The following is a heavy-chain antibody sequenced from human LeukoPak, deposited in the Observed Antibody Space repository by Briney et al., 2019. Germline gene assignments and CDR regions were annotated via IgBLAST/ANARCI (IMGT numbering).Heavy chain of an antibody. CDR2: IKQDGSEK. D-gene: IGHD2-8*02. J-gene: IGHJ3*02. V-gene: IGHV3-7*01. CDR3: GRDVSRGAGGAFDI. Sequence: PGGSLRLSCAASGSTFSRYWMSWARQAPGKGLEWVANIKQDGSEKYYVDSVKGRFTISRDNAKNSLYLQMNSLRAEDTAVHYCGRDVSRGAGGAFDIWGQGTMVTVSS. CDR1: GSTFSRYW.